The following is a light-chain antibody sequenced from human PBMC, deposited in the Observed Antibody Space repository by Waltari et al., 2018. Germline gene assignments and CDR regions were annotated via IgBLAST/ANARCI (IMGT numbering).Light chain of an antibody. J-gene: IGLJ3*02. V-gene: IGLV3-21*04. CDR3: QVWDDVTDSGV. Sequence: YVLTQPPSVSVDPGKTARLTCGGDNIGSKSVNWYQQKPGQAPVLVMFYDSDRPSEIPERFSGSNSGKTATLTISWGEAGDEADYHCQVWDDVTDSGVFGGGTKLTVL. CDR1: NIGSKS. CDR2: YDS.